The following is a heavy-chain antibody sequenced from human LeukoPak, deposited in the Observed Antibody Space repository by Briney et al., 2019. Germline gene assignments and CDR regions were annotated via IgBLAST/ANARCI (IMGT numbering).Heavy chain of an antibody. V-gene: IGHV4-59*01. CDR1: GGSISSYY. Sequence: PSETLSLTCTVSGGSISSYYWSWIRQAPGKGLEWIGYIYYSGSTNYNPSLKSRVTISVDTSKNQFSLKLSSVTAADTAVYYCARGTLLYSGSYFDAFDIWGQGTMVTVSS. D-gene: IGHD1-26*01. J-gene: IGHJ3*02. CDR2: IYYSGST. CDR3: ARGTLLYSGSYFDAFDI.